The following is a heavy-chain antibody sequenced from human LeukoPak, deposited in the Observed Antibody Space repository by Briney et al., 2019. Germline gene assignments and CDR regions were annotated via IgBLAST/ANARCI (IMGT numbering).Heavy chain of an antibody. CDR3: ARDGGASYTAMVDWYFDY. Sequence: PGRSLRLSCAASGFTFSSYAMHWVRQAPGKGLERVAVISYDGTNKYYADSVKGRFTISRDNSKNTLYLQMNSLRAEDTAVYYCARDGGASYTAMVDWYFDYWGQGTLVTVSS. V-gene: IGHV3-30*04. CDR1: GFTFSSYA. J-gene: IGHJ4*02. D-gene: IGHD5-18*01. CDR2: ISYDGTNK.